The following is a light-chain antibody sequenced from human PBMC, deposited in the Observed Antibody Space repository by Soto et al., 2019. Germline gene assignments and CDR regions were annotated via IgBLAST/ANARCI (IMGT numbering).Light chain of an antibody. CDR1: SSDVGGYNY. Sequence: QSVLTQPASVSGSPGQSITISCTGTSSDVGGYNYVSWYQRHPGKAPKLMIYEVSNRPSGVSNRFSGSKSGNTASLTISGLQAEDEADYYCSSYTSSSIPYVFGTGTKLTVL. J-gene: IGLJ1*01. CDR3: SSYTSSSIPYV. CDR2: EVS. V-gene: IGLV2-14*01.